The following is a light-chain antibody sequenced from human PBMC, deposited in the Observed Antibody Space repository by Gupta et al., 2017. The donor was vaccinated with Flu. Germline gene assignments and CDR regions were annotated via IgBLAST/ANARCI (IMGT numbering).Light chain of an antibody. Sequence: QSALTQPASVSGSPGQSITISCTGTSSDVGGYNYVSWYQHYPGKAPKVVIYDVSYRPSGVSDRFSGSKSGSTTSLTISGLQAEDEADYYCGSYTDTNSLHVFGSGTKVTVL. V-gene: IGLV2-14*03. CDR1: SSDVGGYNY. J-gene: IGLJ1*01. CDR2: DVS. CDR3: GSYTDTNSLHV.